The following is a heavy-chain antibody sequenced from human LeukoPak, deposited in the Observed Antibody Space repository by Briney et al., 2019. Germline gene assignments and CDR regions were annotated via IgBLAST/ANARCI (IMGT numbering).Heavy chain of an antibody. CDR2: ISYDGSNK. Sequence: PGGSLRLSCAASGFTFSSYAMHWVRQAPGKGLEWVAVISYDGSNKYYADSVKGRFTISRDNSKNTLYLQMNSLRAEDTAVYYCHWGGGVDYWGQGTLVTVSS. CDR3: HWGGGVDY. V-gene: IGHV3-30-3*01. J-gene: IGHJ4*02. CDR1: GFTFSSYA. D-gene: IGHD7-27*01.